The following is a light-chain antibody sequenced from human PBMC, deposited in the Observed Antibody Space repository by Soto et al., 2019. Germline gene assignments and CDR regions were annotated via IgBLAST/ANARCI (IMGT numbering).Light chain of an antibody. V-gene: IGLV2-14*01. CDR1: GSDIGTYNF. CDR3: SSYTNTGTLVV. CDR2: EVA. J-gene: IGLJ3*02. Sequence: QSALTQPASVSGSPGQSITISCSGCGSDIGTYNFVSWYQHHPGRAPKLIISEVANRPSGVSDRFSGSKSGSLASLTISGLQADDEAVYYCSSYTNTGTLVVFGVGTKLTVL.